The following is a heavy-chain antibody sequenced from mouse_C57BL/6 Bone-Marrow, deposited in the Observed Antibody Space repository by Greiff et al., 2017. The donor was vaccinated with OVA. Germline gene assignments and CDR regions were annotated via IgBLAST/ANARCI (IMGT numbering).Heavy chain of an antibody. V-gene: IGHV1-52*01. Sequence: VQLQQPGAELVRPGSSVKLSCKASGYTFTSYWMHWVKQRPIQGLEWIGNIDPSDSETQYNQKFKDKATLTVDKSSITAFMQLSILTSEDSAVYYCARGLLLRFYYYAMDYWGQGTSVTVSS. CDR1: GYTFTSYW. D-gene: IGHD1-1*01. CDR2: IDPSDSET. CDR3: ARGLLLRFYYYAMDY. J-gene: IGHJ4*01.